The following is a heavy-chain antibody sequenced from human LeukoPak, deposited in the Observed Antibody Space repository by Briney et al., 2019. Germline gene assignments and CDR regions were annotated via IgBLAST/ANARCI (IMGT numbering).Heavy chain of an antibody. V-gene: IGHV3-48*03. D-gene: IGHD2-8*02. CDR3: ARERSLVYLDY. CDR1: GSTFSSYD. Sequence: GGSLRLSCAASGSTFSSYDMNWVRQAPGKGLEWISYISTRGDTIYYADSVKGRFTISRDNAKNSLYLQMNSLGAEDTAVYYCARERSLVYLDYWGQGTLVTVSS. CDR2: ISTRGDTI. J-gene: IGHJ4*02.